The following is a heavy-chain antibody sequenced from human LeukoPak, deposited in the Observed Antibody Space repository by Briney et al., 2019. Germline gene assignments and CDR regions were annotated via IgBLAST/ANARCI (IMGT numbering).Heavy chain of an antibody. CDR2: INHSGST. J-gene: IGHJ4*02. V-gene: IGHV4-34*01. CDR3: ASRGGLGY. D-gene: IGHD3-10*01. CDR1: GFTFSSYA. Sequence: PWGVLRLSCAASGFTFSSYAMSWIRQPPGKGLEWIGEINHSGSTNYNPSLKSRVTISVDTSKNQFSLKLRSVTAADTAVYYCASRGGLGYWGQGTLVTVSS.